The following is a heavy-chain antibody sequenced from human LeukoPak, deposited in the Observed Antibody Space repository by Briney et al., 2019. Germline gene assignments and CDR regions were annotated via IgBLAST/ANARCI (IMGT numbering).Heavy chain of an antibody. CDR1: GFTFSSYG. V-gene: IGHV3-30*02. D-gene: IGHD2-2*01. CDR2: IRYDGSNK. Sequence: GGSLRLSCAASGFTFSSYGMHWVRQAPGKGLEWVAFIRYDGSNKYYADSVKGRFTISRDTPKNTLYLEMNNLRDEDTAVYYSAISTYDYWGQGTLVTVSS. CDR3: AISTYDY. J-gene: IGHJ4*02.